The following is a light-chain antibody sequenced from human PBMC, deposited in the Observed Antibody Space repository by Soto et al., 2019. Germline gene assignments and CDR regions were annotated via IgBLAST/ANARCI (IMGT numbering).Light chain of an antibody. J-gene: IGKJ4*01. CDR3: QQYDASSPLT. CDR2: GAS. V-gene: IGKV3-20*01. CDR1: RSVSDNY. Sequence: EVVLTQSPGTLYLSPGDRATLSCRASRSVSDNYLACYQQKPGRAPRHLIFGASIRAIGVPDRFIGSASGTDCTLTITGREPDDFAVYYCQQYDASSPLTFGGGTRVDMK.